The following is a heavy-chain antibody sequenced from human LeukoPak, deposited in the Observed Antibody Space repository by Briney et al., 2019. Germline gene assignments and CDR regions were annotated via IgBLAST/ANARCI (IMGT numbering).Heavy chain of an antibody. D-gene: IGHD2-21*02. CDR1: GYTFTGYY. V-gene: IGHV1-2*02. J-gene: IGHJ4*02. Sequence: GASVKVSRKASGYTFTGYYMHWVRQAPGQGLEWMGWINPNSGGTNYAQKFQGRVTMTRDTSISTAYMELSRLRSDDTAVYYCARDAYCGGDCYALDYWGQGTLVTVSS. CDR2: INPNSGGT. CDR3: ARDAYCGGDCYALDY.